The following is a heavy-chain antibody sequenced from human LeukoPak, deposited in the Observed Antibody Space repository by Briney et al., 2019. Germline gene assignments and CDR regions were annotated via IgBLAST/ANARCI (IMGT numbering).Heavy chain of an antibody. J-gene: IGHJ6*02. CDR3: ARDSLEGYYYYYGMDV. CDR1: GYTFTTYG. D-gene: IGHD3-3*02. CDR2: ISAYNGNT. Sequence: ASVMVSCKASGYTFTTYGINWVRQAPGQGLEWMGWISAYNGNTNYAQKLQGRVTMTTDTSTSTAYMELRSLRSDDTAVYYCARDSLEGYYYYYGMDVWGQGTTVTVSS. V-gene: IGHV1-18*01.